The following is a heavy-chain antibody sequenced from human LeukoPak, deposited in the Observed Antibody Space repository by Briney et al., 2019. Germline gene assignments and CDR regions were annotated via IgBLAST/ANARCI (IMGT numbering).Heavy chain of an antibody. CDR3: AKGSTEAVN. Sequence: EGSLRLSCAASGFTFSSYVMTWVRQAPGKGLEWVSSISGSGGSTYYADTVKGRFTISRDNSKNTLSLQMNSLRAEDTAIYYCAKGSTEAVNWGQGTLVTVSS. D-gene: IGHD4-17*01. J-gene: IGHJ4*02. V-gene: IGHV3-23*01. CDR1: GFTFSSYV. CDR2: ISGSGGST.